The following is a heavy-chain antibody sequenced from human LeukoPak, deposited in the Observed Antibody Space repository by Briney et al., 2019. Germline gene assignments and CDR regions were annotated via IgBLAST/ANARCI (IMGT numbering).Heavy chain of an antibody. CDR3: ARVFYGSGRGFDP. D-gene: IGHD3-10*01. V-gene: IGHV4-59*12. Sequence: SETLSLTCTVSGGSISGYYWSWIRQPPGKGLEWIGYIYYSGSTNYNPSLKSRATISVDTSKNQFSLKLSSVTAADTAVYYCARVFYGSGRGFDPRGQGTLVTVSS. CDR2: IYYSGST. J-gene: IGHJ5*02. CDR1: GGSISGYY.